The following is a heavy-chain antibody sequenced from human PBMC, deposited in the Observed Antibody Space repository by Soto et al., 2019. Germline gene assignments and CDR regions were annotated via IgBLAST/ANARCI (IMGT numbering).Heavy chain of an antibody. CDR2: ISGSGAST. V-gene: IGHV3-23*01. CDR1: GFTFSSYA. CDR3: AKSGRYSGYDFPFDY. D-gene: IGHD5-12*01. J-gene: IGHJ4*02. Sequence: GGSLRLSCAASGFTFSSYAMSWVRQAPGKGLEWVSGISGSGASTYYADSVKGRFTISRDNSKNTLYLQMNSLRAEDTAIYYCAKSGRYSGYDFPFDYWGQGTLVTVSS.